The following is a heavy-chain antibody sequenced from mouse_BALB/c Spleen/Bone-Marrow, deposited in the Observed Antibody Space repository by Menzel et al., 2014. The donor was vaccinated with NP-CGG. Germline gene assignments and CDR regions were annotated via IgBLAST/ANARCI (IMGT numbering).Heavy chain of an antibody. CDR1: GYTFTNYW. V-gene: IGHV1-63*02. D-gene: IGHD4-1*01. CDR2: IYPGGGYT. J-gene: IGHJ2*01. Sequence: QVQLQQSGAELVRPGTSLKISCKASGYTFTNYWLGWVKQRPGHGLEWIGDIYPGGGYTNYNEKFKGKATLTADTSSSTAFMQLSSLESEDSAVYFCARRGTGIDYWGQGTTLTVSS. CDR3: ARRGTGIDY.